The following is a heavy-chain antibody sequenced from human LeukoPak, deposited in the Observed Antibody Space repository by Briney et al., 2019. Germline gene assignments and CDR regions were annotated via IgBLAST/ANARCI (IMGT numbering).Heavy chain of an antibody. CDR1: GGSIRGYY. D-gene: IGHD1-26*01. J-gene: IGHJ3*02. CDR2: IYYSGIT. CDR3: ARAGRWEGRPHAFDI. Sequence: SETLSLTCTVSGGSIRGYYWSWIRQPPGKGLEYIGYIYYSGITNYNPSLKSRVTISVGTSKSQFSLTLTSVTAADTALYYCARAGRWEGRPHAFDIWGQGTMVTVSS. V-gene: IGHV4-59*01.